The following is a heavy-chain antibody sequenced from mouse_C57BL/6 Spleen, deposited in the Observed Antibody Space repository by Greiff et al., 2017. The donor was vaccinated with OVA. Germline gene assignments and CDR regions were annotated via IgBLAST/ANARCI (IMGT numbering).Heavy chain of an antibody. CDR1: GYAFTNYL. CDR2: LNTGSGGT. CDR3: ARRIWSTDDY. Sequence: VQLVESGAELVRPGPSVKVSCKASGYAFTNYLIEWVKQRPGQGLEWIGELNTGSGGTNYNETVKGKATLTADKSSSTAYMQLSSLTSEDSEVYCCARRIWSTDDYWGQGTTLTVSS. J-gene: IGHJ2*01. D-gene: IGHD1-1*02. V-gene: IGHV1-54*01.